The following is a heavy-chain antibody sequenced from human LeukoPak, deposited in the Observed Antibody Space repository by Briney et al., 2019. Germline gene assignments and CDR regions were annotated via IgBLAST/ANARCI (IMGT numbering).Heavy chain of an antibody. CDR1: GFTFSNYW. Sequence: GGSLRLSCAASGFTFSNYWMSWVRQAPGKGLEWVANIKQDGSEKYYVDSVKGRFTISRDNAKNSLYLQMNSLRAEDTAVYYCARSSHGYSGYYDWGQGTLVTVSS. J-gene: IGHJ4*02. V-gene: IGHV3-7*01. CDR3: ARSSHGYSGYYD. D-gene: IGHD5-12*01. CDR2: IKQDGSEK.